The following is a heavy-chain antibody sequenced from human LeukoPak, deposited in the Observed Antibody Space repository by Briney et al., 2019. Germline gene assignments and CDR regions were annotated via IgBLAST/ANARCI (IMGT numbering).Heavy chain of an antibody. CDR1: GYTFNNYD. Sequence: ASVKVSCKASGYTFNNYDINWVRQAPGQGLEWMGWMNPNSGNTGYAQKFQGRFTLTREAFISTAYMELSSLRSDDTAVYYCVRAMAPLDTFNYQYAMDVWGQGTMVTVSS. J-gene: IGHJ6*02. D-gene: IGHD5-24*01. CDR3: VRAMAPLDTFNYQYAMDV. CDR2: MNPNSGNT. V-gene: IGHV1-8*01.